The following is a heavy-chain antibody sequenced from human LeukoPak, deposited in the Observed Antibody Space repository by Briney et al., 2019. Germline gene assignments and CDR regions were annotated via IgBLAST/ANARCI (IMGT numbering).Heavy chain of an antibody. V-gene: IGHV3-23*01. D-gene: IGHD1-26*01. CDR2: IRGSGGST. CDR1: GFTFSSYA. J-gene: IGHJ6*03. Sequence: PGGSLRLSCAASGFTFSSYAMSWVRQAPGKGLEWVSAIRGSGGSTYYADSVKGRFTISRDNSKNTLYLQMNSLRAEDTAVYYCAASAWELRPFYMDVWGKGTTVTVSS. CDR3: AASAWELRPFYMDV.